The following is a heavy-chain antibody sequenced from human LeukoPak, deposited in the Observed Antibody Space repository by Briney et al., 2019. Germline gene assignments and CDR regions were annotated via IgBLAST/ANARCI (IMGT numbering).Heavy chain of an antibody. V-gene: IGHV4-39*01. J-gene: IGHJ4*02. Sequence: SETLSLTCTVSGGSISSSSYYWGWIRQPPGTGLEWIGSIYYSGSTYYNPSLKSRVTISVDTSKNQFSLKLSSVTAADTAVYYCARRKESYFDHWGQGTLVTVSS. CDR2: IYYSGST. CDR3: ARRKESYFDH. CDR1: GGSISSSSYY.